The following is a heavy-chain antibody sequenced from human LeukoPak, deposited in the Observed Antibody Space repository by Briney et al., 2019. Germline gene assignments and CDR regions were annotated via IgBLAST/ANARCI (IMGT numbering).Heavy chain of an antibody. J-gene: IGHJ3*02. CDR2: VYRRGST. D-gene: IGHD4-17*01. Sequence: PSETLSLTCAVSGDSICSNYCWRWVRQFPGKGLEWIGEVYRRGSTSYNPSLKSRVVISIDKSKNQYSLNLNSVTAADTAMYYCGRHAYGDSSAAFDIWGQGTMVIVSS. CDR3: GRHAYGDSSAAFDI. CDR1: GDSICSNYC. V-gene: IGHV4-4*02.